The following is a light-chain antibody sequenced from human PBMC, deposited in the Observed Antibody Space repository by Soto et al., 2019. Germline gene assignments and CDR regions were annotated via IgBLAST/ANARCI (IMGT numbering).Light chain of an antibody. Sequence: QSALTQPASVSGSPGQSITISCTGTSSDVGGYNYVSWYQQHPGKAPKLMIYEVSNRPSGVSNRFSGSKSGNTPSLTISGLQAEDEADYYCSSYTSSSRYVFGTGTKLTVL. V-gene: IGLV2-14*01. CDR2: EVS. CDR3: SSYTSSSRYV. J-gene: IGLJ1*01. CDR1: SSDVGGYNY.